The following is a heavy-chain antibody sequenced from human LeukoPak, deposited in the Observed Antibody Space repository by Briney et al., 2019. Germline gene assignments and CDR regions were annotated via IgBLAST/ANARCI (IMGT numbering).Heavy chain of an antibody. V-gene: IGHV4-31*03. CDR2: IYYSGST. D-gene: IGHD1-1*01. CDR3: ATGATGTAFVFAI. CDR1: GGSISSGGYY. J-gene: IGHJ3*02. Sequence: PSETLSLTCTVSGGSISSGGYYWSWIRQHPGKGLEWIGYIYYSGSTYYNPSLKSRVTISVDTSKNQFSLKLSSVTAADTAVYYCATGATGTAFVFAIWGQGTMITVSS.